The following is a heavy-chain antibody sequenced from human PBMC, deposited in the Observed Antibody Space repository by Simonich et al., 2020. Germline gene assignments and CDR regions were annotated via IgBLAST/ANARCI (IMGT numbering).Heavy chain of an antibody. CDR3: ARGALTGDYYYMDV. V-gene: IGHV1-2*02. Sequence: QVQLVQSGAEVNKPGASVKVSCKASEYTFTGDFMHWGRQAPGQGLEVVGWNNPTSGGNNYAQNVQGRVTMTRDTSISTAYMELSRLRSDDTAVYYCARGALTGDYYYMDVWGKGTTVTVSS. CDR1: EYTFTGDF. D-gene: IGHD7-27*01. CDR2: NNPTSGGN. J-gene: IGHJ6*03.